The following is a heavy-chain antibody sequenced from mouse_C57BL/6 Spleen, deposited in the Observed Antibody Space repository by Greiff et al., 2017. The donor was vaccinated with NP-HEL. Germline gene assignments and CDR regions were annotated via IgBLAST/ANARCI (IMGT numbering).Heavy chain of an antibody. V-gene: IGHV5-4*03. CDR1: GFTFSSYA. J-gene: IGHJ4*01. CDR2: ISDGGSYT. CDR3: ARGDYDDYYAMDY. D-gene: IGHD2-4*01. Sequence: EVKLMESGGGLVKPGGSLKLSCAASGFTFSSYAMSWVRQTPEKRLEWVATISDGGSYTYYPDNVTGRFTISRDNAKNNLYLQMSHLKSEDTAMYYCARGDYDDYYAMDYWGQGTSVTVSS.